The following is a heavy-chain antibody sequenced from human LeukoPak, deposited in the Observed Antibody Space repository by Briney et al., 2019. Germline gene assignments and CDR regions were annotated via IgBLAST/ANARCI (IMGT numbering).Heavy chain of an antibody. CDR2: IYYSGST. D-gene: IGHD3-10*01. J-gene: IGHJ3*02. V-gene: IGHV4-39*01. CDR3: ARRELLSTPDAFDI. CDR1: GGSISSSSYY. Sequence: PSETLSLTCTVSGGSISSSSYYWGWIRQPPGKGLEWIGSIYYSGSTYYNPSRKSRVTISVDTSKNQFSLKVSSVTAADTAVYYCARRELLSTPDAFDIWGQGTMVTVSS.